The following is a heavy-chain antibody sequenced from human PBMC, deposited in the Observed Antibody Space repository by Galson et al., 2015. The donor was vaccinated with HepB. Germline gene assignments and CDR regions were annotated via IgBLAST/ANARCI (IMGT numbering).Heavy chain of an antibody. V-gene: IGHV1-24*01. CDR1: GYSLTELS. Sequence: SVKVSCKASGYSLTELSMHWVRRAPRKGLEWMGGFDPEHGETTYAQKLQGRVTVTEDTSTDTAYMELSSLRAEDTAVYYCVKDANWEDMGCFDYWGQGTLVTFSS. J-gene: IGHJ4*02. CDR3: VKDANWEDMGCFDY. CDR2: FDPEHGET. D-gene: IGHD1-1*01.